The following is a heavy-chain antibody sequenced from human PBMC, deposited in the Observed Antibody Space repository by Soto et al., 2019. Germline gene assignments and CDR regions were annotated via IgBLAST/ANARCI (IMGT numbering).Heavy chain of an antibody. CDR1: GGSFSGYY. V-gene: IGHV4-34*01. CDR3: ARGWGRIFDY. Sequence: QVQLQQWGAGLLKPSETLSLTCAVYGGSFSGYYWNWIRQPPGKGLEWMGEINHSGSTNYNPPLKSRVTISVDTSKNQCSLKLSSVTAADTAVYYCARGWGRIFDYWGQGTLVTVSS. D-gene: IGHD7-27*01. CDR2: INHSGST. J-gene: IGHJ4*02.